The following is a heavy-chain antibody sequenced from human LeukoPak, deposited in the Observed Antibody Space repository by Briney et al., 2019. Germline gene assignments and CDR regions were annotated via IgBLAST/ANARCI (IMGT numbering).Heavy chain of an antibody. Sequence: SVKVSCKASGGTFSSYAISWVRQARGQGLEWMGGIIPIFGTANYAQKFQGRVTITTDESTSTAYMELSSLRSEDTAVYYCARLRGPIAAAPMDVWGKGTTVTVSS. CDR1: GGTFSSYA. J-gene: IGHJ6*04. CDR2: IIPIFGTA. V-gene: IGHV1-69*05. D-gene: IGHD6-13*01. CDR3: ARLRGPIAAAPMDV.